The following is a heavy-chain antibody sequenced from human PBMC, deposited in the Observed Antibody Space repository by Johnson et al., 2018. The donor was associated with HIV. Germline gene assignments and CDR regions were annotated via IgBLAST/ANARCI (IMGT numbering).Heavy chain of an antibody. V-gene: IGHV3-30*04. Sequence: QVQLVESGVGVVQPGRSLRLSCAASGFTFSSYAFHWVRQAPAKGLEWVAAISYDGSDKDHADSVKGRFTITRDSSKNTLYLQMNSLRAEDTAVYYCAKDQWYNWNYVSPDAFDIWGQGTMVTVSS. J-gene: IGHJ3*02. CDR2: ISYDGSDK. CDR3: AKDQWYNWNYVSPDAFDI. CDR1: GFTFSSYA. D-gene: IGHD1-7*01.